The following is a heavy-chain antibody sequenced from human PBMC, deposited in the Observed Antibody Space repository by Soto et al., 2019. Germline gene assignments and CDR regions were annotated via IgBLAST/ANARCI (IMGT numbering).Heavy chain of an antibody. Sequence: GESLKISCKSYGFSFTSYWIAWVRQLPGQGLEWMGIVWPADSEATYNPSLKSRVTISVDTSKNQFSLKLSSVTAADTAVYYCARTTEYYYYGMDVWGQGTTVTVSS. CDR1: GFSFTSYW. CDR2: VWPADSEA. V-gene: IGHV5-51*01. J-gene: IGHJ6*02. CDR3: ARTTEYYYYGMDV. D-gene: IGHD4-4*01.